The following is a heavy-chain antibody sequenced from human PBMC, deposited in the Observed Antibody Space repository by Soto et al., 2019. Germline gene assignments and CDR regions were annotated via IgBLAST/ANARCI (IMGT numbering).Heavy chain of an antibody. CDR2: ISNQNGKT. CDR1: GYTYKSYD. Sequence: ASVKVSCTASGYTYKSYDISWVRQAPGQGLEWMGGISNQNGKTNYAQKAQDRVTMTTDRSTSTAFMDLRSLRSDDTAVYYCARDIRPYSSRKSCPMAGWFDTWRHVTPVP. D-gene: IGHD2-2*01. V-gene: IGHV1-18*01. CDR3: ARDIRPYSSRKSCPMAGWFDT. J-gene: IGHJ5*01.